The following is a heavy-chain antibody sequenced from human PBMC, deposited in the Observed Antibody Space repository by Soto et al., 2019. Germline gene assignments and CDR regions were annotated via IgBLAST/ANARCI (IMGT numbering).Heavy chain of an antibody. J-gene: IGHJ3*02. CDR3: ARVERGTATTVVDAFDI. CDR2: MSHSGGT. V-gene: IGHV4-61*01. D-gene: IGHD1-1*01. CDR1: GGFVSSGSYY. Sequence: PSDTLSLTCAVYGGFVSSGSYYWSGIRHPPGKGLEWIGEMSHSGGTHFNPSLKSRVTISVDTSKNQFSLKMSSVTAADTALYYCARVERGTATTVVDAFDIWGPGTMVTVSS.